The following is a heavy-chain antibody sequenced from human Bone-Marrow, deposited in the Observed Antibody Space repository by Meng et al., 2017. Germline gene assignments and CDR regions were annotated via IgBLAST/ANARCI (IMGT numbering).Heavy chain of an antibody. J-gene: IGHJ4*02. CDR2: INPEETTT. D-gene: IGHD2-2*03. Sequence: VQLVESGGSLVQPGGSLRLSCAASGFTFSKFWMHWVRQSPGKGLVWVSRINPEETTTTYADSVEGRFTISRDNAKNTLYLQMNSLRVEDTAVYHCGMDSFGPFEQWGQGTLVTVSS. V-gene: IGHV3-74*03. CDR1: GFTFSKFW. CDR3: GMDSFGPFEQ.